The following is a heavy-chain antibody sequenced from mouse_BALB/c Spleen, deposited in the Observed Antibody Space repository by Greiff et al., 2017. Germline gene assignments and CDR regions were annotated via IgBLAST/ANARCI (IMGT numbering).Heavy chain of an antibody. CDR2: IYPGNSDT. Sequence: VQLKQSGTVLARPGASVKMSCKASGYTFTSYWMHWVKQRPGQGLEWIGAIYPGNSDTSYNQKFKGKAKLTAVTSTSTAYMELSSLTNEDSAVYYCTPITTADWYFDVWGAGTTVTVSS. D-gene: IGHD1-1*01. V-gene: IGHV1-5*01. J-gene: IGHJ1*01. CDR3: TPITTADWYFDV. CDR1: GYTFTSYW.